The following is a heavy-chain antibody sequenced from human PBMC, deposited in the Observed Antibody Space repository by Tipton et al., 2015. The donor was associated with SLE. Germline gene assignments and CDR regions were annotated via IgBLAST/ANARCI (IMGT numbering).Heavy chain of an antibody. Sequence: TLSLTCTVSGDSVRRYYWSWIRQPPGKGLEWIGHVYYTGHTNYSPSLKSRVTMSVDTSKNQFSLGLDSVTAADTAVYYCARDEYRYDATGYHLLGHFDFWGQGTLVTVSS. D-gene: IGHD3-22*01. J-gene: IGHJ4*02. V-gene: IGHV4-59*02. CDR1: GDSVRRYY. CDR2: VYYTGHT. CDR3: ARDEYRYDATGYHLLGHFDF.